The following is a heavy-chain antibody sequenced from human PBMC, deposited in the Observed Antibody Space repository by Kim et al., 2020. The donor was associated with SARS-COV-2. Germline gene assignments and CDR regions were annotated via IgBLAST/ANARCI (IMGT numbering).Heavy chain of an antibody. V-gene: IGHV4-61*01. CDR3: ARGSGYSYGSAFDY. CDR1: GGSVSSGSYY. Sequence: SETLSLTCTVSGGSVSSGSYYWSWIRQPPGKGLEWIGYIYYSGITNYNPSLKSRVTISVDTSKNQFSLKLSSVTAADTAVYYCARGSGYSYGSAFDYWGQGTLVTVSS. J-gene: IGHJ4*02. CDR2: IYYSGIT. D-gene: IGHD5-18*01.